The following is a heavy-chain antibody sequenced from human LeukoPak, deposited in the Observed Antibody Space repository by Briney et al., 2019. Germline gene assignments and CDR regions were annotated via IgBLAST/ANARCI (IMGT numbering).Heavy chain of an antibody. J-gene: IGHJ4*02. CDR3: ARDPSRSWWGYFDY. D-gene: IGHD6-13*01. Sequence: GGSLRLSCAASGFTLSSHAMSWVRQAPGKGLEWISTFSESSRSAHYADSVKGRFTISRDISKITLYLQMNSLRAEDTAVYYCARDPSRSWWGYFDYWGQGALVTVSS. CDR2: FSESSRSA. CDR1: GFTLSSHA. V-gene: IGHV3-23*01.